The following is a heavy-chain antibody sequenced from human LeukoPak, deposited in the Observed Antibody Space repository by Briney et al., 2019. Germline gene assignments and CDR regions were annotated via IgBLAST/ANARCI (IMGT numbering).Heavy chain of an antibody. CDR1: GGSISSSSYY. D-gene: IGHD1-26*01. CDR3: ARVLPELRTYGSSGFDY. CDR2: IYYSGST. Sequence: SETLSLTCTVSGGSISSSSYYWGWIRQPPGKGLERIGSIYYSGSTYYNPSLKSRVTISVDTSKNQFSLKLSSVTAADTAVYYCARVLPELRTYGSSGFDYWGQGTLVTVSS. V-gene: IGHV4-39*07. J-gene: IGHJ4*02.